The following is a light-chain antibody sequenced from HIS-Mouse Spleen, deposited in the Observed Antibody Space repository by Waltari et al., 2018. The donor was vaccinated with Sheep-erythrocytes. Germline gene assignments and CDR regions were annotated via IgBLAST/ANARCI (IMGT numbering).Light chain of an antibody. CDR1: SSDVGLSNL. CDR3: CSYAGSSTWV. Sequence: QSALTQPASVSGSPGQSITISCTGTSSDVGLSNLVTWYHHPCKAPKPMIYEGSKRPSGVSNRFSGSKSGNTASLTISGLQAEDEADYYCCSYAGSSTWVFGGGTKLTVL. J-gene: IGLJ3*02. V-gene: IGLV2-23*01. CDR2: EGS.